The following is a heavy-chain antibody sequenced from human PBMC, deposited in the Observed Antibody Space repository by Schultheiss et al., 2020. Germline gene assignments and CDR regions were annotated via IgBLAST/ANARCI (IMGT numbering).Heavy chain of an antibody. J-gene: IGHJ6*01. CDR3: ARVEVVANSVYDITWGVYYYYGMDV. CDR1: GGSVSSGSSY. D-gene: IGHD5/OR15-5a*01. Sequence: SETLSLTCTVSGGSVSSGSSYWAWIRQPPGKGLEWIGYIYYTGSTNYNPSLKSRVTISLDTSKNQFSLKLSSVTAADTAVYFCARVEVVANSVYDITWGVYYYYGMDVWGQGITVTVSS. V-gene: IGHV4-61*01. CDR2: IYYTGST.